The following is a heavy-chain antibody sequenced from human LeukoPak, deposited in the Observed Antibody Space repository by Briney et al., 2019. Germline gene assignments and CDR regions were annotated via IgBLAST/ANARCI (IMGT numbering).Heavy chain of an antibody. J-gene: IGHJ6*03. CDR3: AKVSDYSYYYYMDV. V-gene: IGHV3-23*01. Sequence: QPGGSLRLSCAASGFTFADYAMSWVRQAPGKGLEWVSGISGSGGSTYYADSVKGRFTVSRDNFKNTLFLQVNSLRAEDTAVYYCAKVSDYSYYYYMDVWGKGTTVTVSS. CDR1: GFTFADYA. CDR2: ISGSGGST.